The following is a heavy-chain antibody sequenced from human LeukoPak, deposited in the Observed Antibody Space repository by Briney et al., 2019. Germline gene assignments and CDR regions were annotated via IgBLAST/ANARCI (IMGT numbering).Heavy chain of an antibody. CDR1: GFTFSSYA. CDR3: ARDRYNWNDGRRSVFDY. Sequence: PGGSLRLSCAASGFTFSSYAMHWVRQAPGKGLEWVAVISYDGGNRYYADSVKGRFTISRGNSKNTLYLQMNSLRGEDTAVYYCARDRYNWNDGRRSVFDYWGQGTLVTVSS. J-gene: IGHJ4*02. V-gene: IGHV3-30-3*01. D-gene: IGHD1-1*01. CDR2: ISYDGGNR.